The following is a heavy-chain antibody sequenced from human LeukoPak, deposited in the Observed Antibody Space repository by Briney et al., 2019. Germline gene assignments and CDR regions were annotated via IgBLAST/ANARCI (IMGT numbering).Heavy chain of an antibody. Sequence: GRSLRLSCAASGFTFSSYGMYWVRQAPGKGLEWVAVIWYDGSNKYYADSVKGRFTISRDNSKNKLYLQMNSRRAEDTAVYYCARAEHSSSWDENEFDYWGQGTLVTVSS. D-gene: IGHD6-13*01. J-gene: IGHJ4*02. CDR3: ARAEHSSSWDENEFDY. CDR1: GFTFSSYG. V-gene: IGHV3-33*01. CDR2: IWYDGSNK.